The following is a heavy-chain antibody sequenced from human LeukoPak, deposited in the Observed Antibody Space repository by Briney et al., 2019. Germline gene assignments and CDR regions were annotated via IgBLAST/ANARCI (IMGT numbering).Heavy chain of an antibody. J-gene: IGHJ4*02. Sequence: SQTLSLTCVISGDSVSSNSAAWNWIKQSPSRGLEWLGRTYCRSKCHNDYAASVRSRIIINRDTSKNQFSLQLSSVTPEDTAVYYCAGGNYQFDYWGQGTLVTVSS. CDR3: AGGNYQFDY. CDR2: TYCRSKCHN. D-gene: IGHD1-7*01. CDR1: GDSVSSNSAA. V-gene: IGHV6-1*01.